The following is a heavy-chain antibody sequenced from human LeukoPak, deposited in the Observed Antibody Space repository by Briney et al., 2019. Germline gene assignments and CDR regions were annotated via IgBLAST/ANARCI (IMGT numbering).Heavy chain of an antibody. CDR3: AKGGKWDVTPFDY. CDR1: GFTFSSYA. V-gene: IGHV3-23*01. CDR2: SDSGNT. D-gene: IGHD1-26*01. J-gene: IGHJ4*02. Sequence: PGGSLRLSCAASGFTFSSYAMSWVRQAPGKGLEWVSVSDSGNTYYAASVKGRFTISRDNSKNTLYLQMNSLRAEDTAIYYCAKGGKWDVTPFDYWGQGPLVTVSS.